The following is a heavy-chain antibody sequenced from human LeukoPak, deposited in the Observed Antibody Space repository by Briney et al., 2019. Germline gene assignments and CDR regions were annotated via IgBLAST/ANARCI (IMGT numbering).Heavy chain of an antibody. V-gene: IGHV3-43*01. J-gene: IGHJ6*02. CDR3: AKDMFGHYYGSGSYYKYYYGMDV. D-gene: IGHD3-10*01. CDR1: GFTFDDYT. Sequence: PGGSLRLSYAASGFTFDDYTMHWVRQAPGKGLEWVSLISWDGGSTYYADSVKGRFTISRDNSKNSLYLQMNSLRTEDTALYYCAKDMFGHYYGSGSYYKYYYGMDVWGQGTTVTVSS. CDR2: ISWDGGST.